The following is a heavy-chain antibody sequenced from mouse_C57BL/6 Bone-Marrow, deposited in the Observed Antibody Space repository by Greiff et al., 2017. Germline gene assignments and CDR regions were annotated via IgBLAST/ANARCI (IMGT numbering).Heavy chain of an antibody. J-gene: IGHJ2*01. CDR2: ISDGGSYT. D-gene: IGHD2-3*01. CDR1: GFTFSSYA. CDR3: ARDGVTHYFDY. Sequence: EVMLVESGGGLVKPGGSLKLSCAASGFTFSSYAMSWVRQTPEKRLEWVATISDGGSYTYYPDNVKGRFTISRDNAKNNLYLQMSHLKSEDTAMYYCARDGVTHYFDYWGQGTTLTGSS. V-gene: IGHV5-4*01.